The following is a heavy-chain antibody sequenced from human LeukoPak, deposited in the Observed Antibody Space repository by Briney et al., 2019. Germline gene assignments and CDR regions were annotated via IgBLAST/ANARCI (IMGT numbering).Heavy chain of an antibody. D-gene: IGHD3-3*01. CDR3: AREEAMEWDHRGAFDI. V-gene: IGHV1-69*04. CDR2: FIPILGIA. Sequence: PVKVSCKASGGPFSTYAISWVREAPGQGREWMGRFIPILGIANYAQKFQGRVTITADKSTSTAYMELSSLRSEDTAVYYCAREEAMEWDHRGAFDIWGQGTMVTVSS. CDR1: GGPFSTYA. J-gene: IGHJ3*02.